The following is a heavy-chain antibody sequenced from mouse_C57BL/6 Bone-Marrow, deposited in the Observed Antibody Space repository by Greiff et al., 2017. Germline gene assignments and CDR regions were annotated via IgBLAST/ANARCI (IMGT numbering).Heavy chain of an antibody. Sequence: EVHLVESGGDLVKPGGSLKLSCAASGFTFSSYGMSWVRQTPDKRLEWVATISSGGSYTYYPDSVKGRFTISRDNAKYTLYLQMSSLKSEDTAMYYCARHLYYGYDRGTFDYWGQGTTLTVSS. V-gene: IGHV5-6*01. CDR3: ARHLYYGYDRGTFDY. D-gene: IGHD2-2*01. CDR1: GFTFSSYG. J-gene: IGHJ2*01. CDR2: ISSGGSYT.